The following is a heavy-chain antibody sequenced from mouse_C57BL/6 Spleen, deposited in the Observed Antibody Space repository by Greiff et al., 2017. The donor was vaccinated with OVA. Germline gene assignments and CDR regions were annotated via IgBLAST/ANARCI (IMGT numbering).Heavy chain of an antibody. V-gene: IGHV1-69*01. CDR1: GYTFTSYW. CDR3: ARLEDRFAY. CDR2: IDPSDSYT. D-gene: IGHD3-3*01. J-gene: IGHJ3*01. Sequence: VQLQQPGAELVMPGASVKLSCKASGYTFTSYWMHWVKQRPGQGLEWIGEIDPSDSYTNYNQKFKGKSTLTVDKSSSTAYMQLSSLTSEDSAVYYCARLEDRFAYWGQGTLVTVSA.